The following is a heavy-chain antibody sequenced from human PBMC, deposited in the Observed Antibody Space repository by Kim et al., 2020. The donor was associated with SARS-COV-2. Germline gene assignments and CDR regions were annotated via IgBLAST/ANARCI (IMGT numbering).Heavy chain of an antibody. CDR1: GFTFDDYA. CDR3: AKSLSLQSSGWLNYYYYYGMDV. J-gene: IGHJ6*02. D-gene: IGHD6-19*01. CDR2: ISGDGGST. V-gene: IGHV3-43*02. Sequence: GGSLRLSCAASGFTFDDYAMHWVRQAPGKGLEWVSLISGDGGSTYYADSVKGRFTISRDNSKNSLYLQMNRLRTEDTALYYCAKSLSLQSSGWLNYYYYYGMDVWGQGTTVTVSS.